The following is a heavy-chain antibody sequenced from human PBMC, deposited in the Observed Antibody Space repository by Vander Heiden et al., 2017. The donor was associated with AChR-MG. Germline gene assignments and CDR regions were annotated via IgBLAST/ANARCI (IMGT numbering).Heavy chain of an antibody. CDR2: INPSGGST. CDR3: ARVLVGAGGSGSYYQPNFDY. J-gene: IGHJ4*02. CDR1: GYTFTSYY. Sequence: QVQLVQSGAEVKKPGASVKVSCKASGYTFTSYYMHWVRQAPGQDLEWMGIINPSGGSTSYEQKFQGRVTMTRDTSTSTVYMELSSLRSEDTAVYYCARVLVGAGGSGSYYQPNFDYWGQGTLVTVSS. D-gene: IGHD3-10*01. V-gene: IGHV1-46*03.